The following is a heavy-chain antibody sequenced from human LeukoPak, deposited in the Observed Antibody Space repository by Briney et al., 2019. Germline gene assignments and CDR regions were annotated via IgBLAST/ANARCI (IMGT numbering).Heavy chain of an antibody. Sequence: PGGSLRLSCAASGLTFGSYWMSWVRQAPGKGLEWVANIKQDGSEKYYVDSVKGRFTISRDNAKNSLYLQMNSLRAEDTAVYYCARIRYGSGDYWGQGTLVTVSS. J-gene: IGHJ4*02. CDR1: GLTFGSYW. CDR2: IKQDGSEK. CDR3: ARIRYGSGDY. D-gene: IGHD3-10*01. V-gene: IGHV3-7*01.